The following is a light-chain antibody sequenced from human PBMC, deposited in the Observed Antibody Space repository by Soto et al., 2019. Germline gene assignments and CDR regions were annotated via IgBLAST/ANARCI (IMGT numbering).Light chain of an antibody. CDR2: GAS. V-gene: IGKV3-20*01. J-gene: IGKJ1*01. Sequence: EIVLTQSPGTLSLSPGERGTISCRASQSVSSSYLAWYQQKPGQAPRLLIYGASSRATGIPDRFSGSGSGTDFTLTISRLESEDFAVYYCQQYGSSPWTFGQGTKVEIK. CDR1: QSVSSSY. CDR3: QQYGSSPWT.